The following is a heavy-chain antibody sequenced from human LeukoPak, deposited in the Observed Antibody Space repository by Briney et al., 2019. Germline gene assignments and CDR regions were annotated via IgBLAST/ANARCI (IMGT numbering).Heavy chain of an antibody. CDR3: APTAEAYTSWWKV. CDR2: INPDSGFT. J-gene: IGHJ4*02. D-gene: IGHD3-16*01. Sequence: VASVTVSCKASGYNFTDDYMHWVRQAPGQGLEFMGWINPDSGFTNYAQKFKGRVTMTRDTSISTAYLEVRSLTSDDTAVYYCAPTAEAYTSWWKVWGQGTLVTVSS. V-gene: IGHV1-2*02. CDR1: GYNFTDDY.